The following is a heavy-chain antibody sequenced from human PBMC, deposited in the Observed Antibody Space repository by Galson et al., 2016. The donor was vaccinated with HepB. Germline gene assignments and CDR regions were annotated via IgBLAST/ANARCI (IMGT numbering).Heavy chain of an antibody. J-gene: IGHJ3*02. CDR3: ARGRRILHDFDI. CDR2: LYFSGNT. D-gene: IGHD2/OR15-2a*01. V-gene: IGHV4-59*01. Sequence: SETLSLTCTISRGAINSYYRTWIRQPPGTGLEWIGYLYFSGNTHYNPSLKSRVTIYVDTSKDQLSLKLSSVTAADTAVYYCARGRRILHDFDIWGQGTMVIVSS. CDR1: RGAINSYY.